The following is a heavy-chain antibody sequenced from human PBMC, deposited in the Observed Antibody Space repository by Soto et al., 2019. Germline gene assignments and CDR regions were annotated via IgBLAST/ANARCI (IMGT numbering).Heavy chain of an antibody. J-gene: IGHJ6*02. D-gene: IGHD4-17*01. Sequence: SVKVYWKASGGTFSSYAISWLRGSPGQGLEWVGGIIPIFGTANYAQKFQGRVTITADESTSTAYMELSSLRSEDTAVYYCAELDGDRYYGMDVCGQGTTVTLPS. CDR1: GGTFSSYA. V-gene: IGHV1-69*13. CDR2: IIPIFGTA. CDR3: AELDGDRYYGMDV.